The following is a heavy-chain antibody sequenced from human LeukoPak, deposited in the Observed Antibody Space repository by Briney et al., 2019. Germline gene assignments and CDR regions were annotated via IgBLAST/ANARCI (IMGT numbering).Heavy chain of an antibody. Sequence: PGGSLRLSCAASGFTFSSYSMNWVRQAPGKGLEWVSSISSSSSYIYYADSVKGRFTISRDNAKNSLYLQMNSLRAEDTAVYYCARVPSAYSGSYPYWYFDLWGRGTLVTVSS. CDR1: GFTFSSYS. D-gene: IGHD1-26*01. CDR2: ISSSSSYI. V-gene: IGHV3-21*01. CDR3: ARVPSAYSGSYPYWYFDL. J-gene: IGHJ2*01.